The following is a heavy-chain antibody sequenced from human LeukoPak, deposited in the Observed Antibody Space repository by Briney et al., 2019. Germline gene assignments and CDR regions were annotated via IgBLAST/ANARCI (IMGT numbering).Heavy chain of an antibody. J-gene: IGHJ4*02. V-gene: IGHV5-51*01. Sequence: KVSCKASGYTFTSYWIGWVRQMPGKGLEWMGIIYPGDSDTRYSPSFQGQVTISADKSISTAYLQWSSLKASDTAMYYCARQKAVAGTIGYWGQGTLVTVSS. D-gene: IGHD6-19*01. CDR3: ARQKAVAGTIGY. CDR2: IYPGDSDT. CDR1: GYTFTSYW.